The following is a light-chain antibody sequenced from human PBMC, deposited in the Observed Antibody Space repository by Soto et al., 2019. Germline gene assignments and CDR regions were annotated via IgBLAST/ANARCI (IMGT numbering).Light chain of an antibody. CDR3: LQYASEPLT. CDR2: GAS. CDR1: QSVAKNY. V-gene: IGKV3-20*01. Sequence: ETVLTQSPGTLSLSPGERATLSCRASQSVAKNYLAWYQHKPGQGPRLLISGASSRATGIPDRFSGSGSGTDFTLTISRLQPEDFAVYYCLQYASEPLTLGGGTKVKI. J-gene: IGKJ4*01.